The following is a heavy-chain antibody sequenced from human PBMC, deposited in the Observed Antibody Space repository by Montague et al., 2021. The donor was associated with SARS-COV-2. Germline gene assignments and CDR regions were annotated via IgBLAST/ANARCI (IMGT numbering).Heavy chain of an antibody. D-gene: IGHD2-2*03. V-gene: IGHV4-34*01. J-gene: IGHJ4*02. Sequence: ETLSLTCAVYGGSFSDYHWSWIRQPPGGGLEWIGRINHGGSTKYNPSLKSRVTISIDTSENQFSLKLSSVTAADTAVYYCARGTPGYWGQGTLVTVSS. CDR2: INHGGST. CDR3: ARGTPGY. CDR1: GGSFSDYH.